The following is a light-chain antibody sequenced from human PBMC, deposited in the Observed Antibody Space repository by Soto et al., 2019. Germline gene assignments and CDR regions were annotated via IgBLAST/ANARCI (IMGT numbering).Light chain of an antibody. V-gene: IGKV3-20*01. J-gene: IGKJ4*01. CDR1: ESVINNY. CDR2: GAS. CDR3: QQYGGSPLT. Sequence: EIVLTQSPDTLSLSPGEGATLSCRASESVINNYLAWYQQKPGQAPRLLIFGASIRATGIPDRFSGSGSGADFSLTISSLDPEDFAVYYCQQYGGSPLTFGGGTKVEIK.